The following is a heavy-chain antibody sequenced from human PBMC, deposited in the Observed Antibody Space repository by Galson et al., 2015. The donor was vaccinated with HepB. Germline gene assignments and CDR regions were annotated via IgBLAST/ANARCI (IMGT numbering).Heavy chain of an antibody. D-gene: IGHD2-15*01. CDR3: AKDGIWAGDY. CDR2: ISPSGDRT. Sequence: SVKVSCKASGYTFSSCNMHWVRQAPGQGLEWMGIISPSGDRTTYAQKFQGRVTVTRDTSTSTVYMELSSLTYEDTAVYYCAKDGIWAGDYWGQGTLVTVSS. CDR1: GYTFSSCN. J-gene: IGHJ4*02. V-gene: IGHV1-46*01.